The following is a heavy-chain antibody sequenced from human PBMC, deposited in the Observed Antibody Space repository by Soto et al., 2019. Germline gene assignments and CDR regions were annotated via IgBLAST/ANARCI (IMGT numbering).Heavy chain of an antibody. J-gene: IGHJ4*02. CDR3: VRVKEGYDY. Sequence: LRLSCAASGFTFSDHYMDWVRQAPGKGLEWVGRSRSKVNSYSTEYAASVKGRFTISRDDSKDSLYLQMNSLKIDDTAVYYCVRVKEGYDYWGQGTLVTVSS. CDR2: SRSKVNSYST. D-gene: IGHD5-12*01. V-gene: IGHV3-72*01. CDR1: GFTFSDHY.